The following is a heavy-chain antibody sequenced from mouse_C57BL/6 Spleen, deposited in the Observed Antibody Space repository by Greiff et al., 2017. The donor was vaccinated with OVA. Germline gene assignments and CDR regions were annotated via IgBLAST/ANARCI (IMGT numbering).Heavy chain of an antibody. CDR1: GFSFNTYA. CDR3: VRAYGYDASFAY. D-gene: IGHD2-2*01. Sequence: EVQRVESGGGLVQPKGSLKLSCAASGFSFNTYAMNWVRQAPGKGLEWVARIRSKSNNYATYYADSVKDRFTISRDDSESMLYLQMNNLKTEDTAMYYCVRAYGYDASFAYWGQGTLVTVSA. J-gene: IGHJ3*01. CDR2: IRSKSNNYAT. V-gene: IGHV10-1*01.